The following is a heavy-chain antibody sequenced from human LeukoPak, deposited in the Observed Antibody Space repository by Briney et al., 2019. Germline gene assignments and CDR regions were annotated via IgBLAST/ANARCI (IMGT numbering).Heavy chain of an antibody. CDR3: ARVRMWSGEFL. D-gene: IGHD3-10*01. CDR1: GFTFSDYY. V-gene: IGHV3-11*01. Sequence: PGRSLRLSCAVAGFTFSDYYMSWIRQAPGKGLEWISYIASSGSTTEYHADSVKARFTISRDNAKNSLYLQMNSLRAEDTAIYYCARVRMWSGEFLWGQGTLVTVSS. CDR2: IASSGSTTE. J-gene: IGHJ4*02.